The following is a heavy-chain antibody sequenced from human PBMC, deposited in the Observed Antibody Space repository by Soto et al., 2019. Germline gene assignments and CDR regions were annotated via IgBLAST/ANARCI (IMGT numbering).Heavy chain of an antibody. D-gene: IGHD2-2*01. Sequence: PSETLSLTCTVSGGSISSYYWSWIRQPPGKGLEWIGYIYYSGSTNYNPSLKSRVTISVDTSKNQFSLKLSSVTAADTAVYYCAGYCSSTSCYSPVNMDVWGKGTTVTVSS. V-gene: IGHV4-59*12. J-gene: IGHJ6*03. CDR3: AGYCSSTSCYSPVNMDV. CDR2: IYYSGST. CDR1: GGSISSYY.